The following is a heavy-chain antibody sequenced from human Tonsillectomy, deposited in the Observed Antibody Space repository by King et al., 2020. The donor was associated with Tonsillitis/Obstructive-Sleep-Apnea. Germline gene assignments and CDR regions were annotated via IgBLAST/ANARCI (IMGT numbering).Heavy chain of an antibody. Sequence: QLQESGPGLVKPSETLSLTCTVSGGSISSYYWSWIRQPPGKGLEWSGYIFSSGSTNYNPSLKSRVTISVDTSKNQFSLKLSSMTAADTAVYCCARQYNVYNWFDPWGQGTLVTVSS. D-gene: IGHD1-14*01. CDR2: IFSSGST. CDR3: ARQYNVYNWFDP. J-gene: IGHJ5*02. V-gene: IGHV4-59*08. CDR1: GGSISSYY.